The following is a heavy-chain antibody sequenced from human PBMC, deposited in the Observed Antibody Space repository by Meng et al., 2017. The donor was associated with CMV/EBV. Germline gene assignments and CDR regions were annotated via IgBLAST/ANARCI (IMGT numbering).Heavy chain of an antibody. D-gene: IGHD3-3*01. CDR2: ISWNSGSI. V-gene: IGHV3-9*01. J-gene: IGHJ4*02. CDR1: GFTFDDYA. Sequence: GGSLRLSCAASGFTFDDYAMHWVRQAPGKGLEWVSGISWNSGSIGYADSVKGRFTISRDNAKNSLYLQMNSLRAEDTALYYFAKDHDFWSGYSYYFDYWGQGTLVTVSS. CDR3: AKDHDFWSGYSYYFDY.